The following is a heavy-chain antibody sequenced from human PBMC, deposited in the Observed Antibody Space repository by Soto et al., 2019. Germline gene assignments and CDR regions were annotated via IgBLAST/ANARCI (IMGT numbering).Heavy chain of an antibody. D-gene: IGHD3-3*01. V-gene: IGHV1-69*06. CDR3: ARGVRFLEWFPADC. J-gene: IGHJ4*02. CDR2: IIPIFETA. Sequence: QVQLVQSGAEVKKPGSSVKVSCKASGGTFSSYTISWLRQAPGQGLEWIGGIIPIFETANSTQKFQGRVTLTGDKSTCTAYMEVSTLRVEDTAIDYCARGVRFLEWFPADCWGQGTLVTVSS. CDR1: GGTFSSYT.